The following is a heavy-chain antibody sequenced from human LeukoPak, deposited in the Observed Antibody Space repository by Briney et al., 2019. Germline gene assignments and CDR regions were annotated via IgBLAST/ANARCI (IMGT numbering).Heavy chain of an antibody. CDR2: IKQDGSEK. CDR1: GFTFNSYW. Sequence: GGSLRLSCAASGFTFNSYWMSWVRQAPGKGLEWVANIKQDGSEKYYVDSVKGRFTISRDNAKNSLYLQMNSLRAEDTAMYYCARDLYRIVVVPHYFDYWGQGTLVTVSS. V-gene: IGHV3-7*01. CDR3: ARDLYRIVVVPHYFDY. J-gene: IGHJ4*02. D-gene: IGHD3-22*01.